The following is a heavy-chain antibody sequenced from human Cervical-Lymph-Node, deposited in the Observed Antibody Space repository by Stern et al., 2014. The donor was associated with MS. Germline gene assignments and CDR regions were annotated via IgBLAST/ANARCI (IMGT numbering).Heavy chain of an antibody. CDR1: GGTFTNNA. Sequence: VQLVQSGAAVKKPGSSVKVSCKASGGTFTNNAINWVRQAPGQGLEWMGGIIPVFGTADYAQKFQGRVTIIADESSSTVYMELSSLRSDDTAVYYCSRVPQFFYDASGDYDYYYGMDVWGQGTTVTVSS. J-gene: IGHJ6*02. CDR2: IIPVFGTA. V-gene: IGHV1-69*01. D-gene: IGHD3-3*01. CDR3: SRVPQFFYDASGDYDYYYGMDV.